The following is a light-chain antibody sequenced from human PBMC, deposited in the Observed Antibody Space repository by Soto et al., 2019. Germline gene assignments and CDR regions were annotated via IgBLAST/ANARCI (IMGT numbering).Light chain of an antibody. Sequence: QSALAQPASVSGSPGQSITISCTGTSGDIGSYNRVSWYQQHPGKAPKLIIYEVTDRPSGVSNRFSGSKSGNTASLTISGLQAEDEAEYYCSSYKRTSRVYVFGTGTKVTVL. V-gene: IGLV2-14*01. CDR1: SGDIGSYNR. J-gene: IGLJ1*01. CDR2: EVT. CDR3: SSYKRTSRVYV.